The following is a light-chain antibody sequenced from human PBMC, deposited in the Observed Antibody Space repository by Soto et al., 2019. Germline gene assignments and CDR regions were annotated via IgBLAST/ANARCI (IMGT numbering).Light chain of an antibody. J-gene: IGKJ1*01. V-gene: IGKV1-5*01. Sequence: DIQMTQSPSTLSASVGARVPITCRASQNIGSWLAWYQQKPGKAPNLLIYDVSTLQSGVPSRFSGSGSGTDFTLTISRLEPEDFAVYYCQQYQNSPRTFGQGTKVDIK. CDR2: DVS. CDR3: QQYQNSPRT. CDR1: QNIGSW.